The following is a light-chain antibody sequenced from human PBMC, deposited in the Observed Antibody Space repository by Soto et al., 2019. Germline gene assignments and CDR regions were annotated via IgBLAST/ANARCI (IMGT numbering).Light chain of an antibody. V-gene: IGKV1-27*01. J-gene: IGKJ4*01. CDR3: QNYNSAPPAGT. Sequence: DFQMTQSPSSLSASVGDRVTITCRASQGINNHLAWFQQKPGKVPKVLIYAASTLPSAVTSRFSGSGSGTDFTLTISSLQPEDVATYYYQNYNSAPPAGTFGGGTKVESK. CDR1: QGINNH. CDR2: AAS.